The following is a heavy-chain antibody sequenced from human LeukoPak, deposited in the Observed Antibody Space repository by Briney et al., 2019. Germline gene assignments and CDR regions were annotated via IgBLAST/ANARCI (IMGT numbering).Heavy chain of an antibody. V-gene: IGHV3-11*01. Sequence: GGSLRLSCAASGFTFSDYYMSWIRQAPGKGLEWVSYISSSGSTIYYADSVKGRFTISRDNAKNSLYLQMNSLRAGDTAVYYCASVTAVAGPIDYWGQGTLVTVSS. CDR1: GFTFSDYY. D-gene: IGHD6-19*01. CDR3: ASVTAVAGPIDY. J-gene: IGHJ4*02. CDR2: ISSSGSTI.